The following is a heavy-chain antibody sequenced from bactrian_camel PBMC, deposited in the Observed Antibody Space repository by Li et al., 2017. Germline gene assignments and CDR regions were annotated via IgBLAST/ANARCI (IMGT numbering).Heavy chain of an antibody. V-gene: IGHV3S54*01. CDR1: GNTDDATC. Sequence: VQLVESGGGSVQAGGPLRLSREASGNTDDATCMGWFRQDPGKEREPVATIYLHGPMTWYADSVRGRFAISRDNAKDIIYLHMRNLKPEDTAMYYCAAAPRSTVSPWSYVVSYDYWGKGTQVTVS. CDR3: AAAPRSTVSPWSYVVSYDY. J-gene: IGHJ4*01. CDR2: IYLHGPMT. D-gene: IGHD1*01.